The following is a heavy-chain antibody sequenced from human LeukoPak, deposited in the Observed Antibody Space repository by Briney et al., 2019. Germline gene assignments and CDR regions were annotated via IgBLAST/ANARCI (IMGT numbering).Heavy chain of an antibody. CDR3: ARDRAAMGCFDY. Sequence: GGSLRLSCAASGFTFSSYWMSWVRQAPGKGLEWVSSISSSSSYIYYADSVKGRFTISRDNAKNSLYLQMNSLRAEDTAVYYCARDRAAMGCFDYWGQGTLVTVSS. CDR1: GFTFSSYW. V-gene: IGHV3-21*01. J-gene: IGHJ4*02. D-gene: IGHD5-18*01. CDR2: ISSSSSYI.